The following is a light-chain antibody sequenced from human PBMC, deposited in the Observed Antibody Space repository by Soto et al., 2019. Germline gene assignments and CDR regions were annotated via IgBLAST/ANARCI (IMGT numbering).Light chain of an antibody. CDR1: QSVSNN. Sequence: EVVLTQSPDTLSLSPGERATLSCRASQSVSNNYLAWYQQKPGQAPRLLIYGASNRATGIPDRFSGSGSGTEFTLTISSLQSEDFAVYYCQQYNNWPGTFGQGTKVDIK. V-gene: IGKV3D-15*01. CDR2: GAS. CDR3: QQYNNWPGT. J-gene: IGKJ1*01.